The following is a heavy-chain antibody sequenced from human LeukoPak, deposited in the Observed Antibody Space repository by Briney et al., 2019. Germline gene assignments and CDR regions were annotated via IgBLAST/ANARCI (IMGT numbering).Heavy chain of an antibody. V-gene: IGHV4-39*07. J-gene: IGHJ5*02. D-gene: IGHD3-10*01. CDR1: GGSISSSSYY. CDR3: ARVSYGSVRWFDP. Sequence: SETLSLTCIVSGGSISSSSYYWGWIRQPPGKGLEWIGSIYYSGSTYYNPSLKSRVTISVDTSKNQFSLKLSSVTAADTAVYYCARVSYGSVRWFDPWGQGTLVTVSS. CDR2: IYYSGST.